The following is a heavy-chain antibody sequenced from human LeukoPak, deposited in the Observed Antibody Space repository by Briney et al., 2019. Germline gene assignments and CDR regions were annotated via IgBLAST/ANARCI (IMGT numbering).Heavy chain of an antibody. J-gene: IGHJ4*02. Sequence: PGGSLRLSCAASGFTFSSYAMSWVRQAPGKGLEWVSAISGSGDSTYYGDSVKGRFTISRDDSKNTLYLLMDSLRAEDTAVYFCTKGSAGGRPYYFDNWGQGTLVTVSS. V-gene: IGHV3-23*01. CDR3: TKGSAGGRPYYFDN. D-gene: IGHD2-15*01. CDR2: ISGSGDST. CDR1: GFTFSSYA.